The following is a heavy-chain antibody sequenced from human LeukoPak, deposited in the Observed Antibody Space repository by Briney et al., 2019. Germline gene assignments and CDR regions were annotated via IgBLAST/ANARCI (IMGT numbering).Heavy chain of an antibody. Sequence: GGSLRLSCAASGFTLSSYWMHWVRQAPGKGLVWVSRIKSDGSSTTYADSVKGRFTISRDNAKNTLYLQMNSLRAEDTAVYYCASLFLCYGCSSSSDSFDIWGQGTMVTVSS. V-gene: IGHV3-74*01. D-gene: IGHD6-6*01. CDR2: IKSDGSST. J-gene: IGHJ3*02. CDR1: GFTLSSYW. CDR3: ASLFLCYGCSSSSDSFDI.